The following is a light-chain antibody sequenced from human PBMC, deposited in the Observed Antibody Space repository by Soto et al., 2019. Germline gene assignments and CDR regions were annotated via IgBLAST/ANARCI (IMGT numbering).Light chain of an antibody. CDR2: EVS. V-gene: IGLV2-14*01. CDR1: SSDVDVSTF. J-gene: IGLJ2*01. Sequence: QSALTQPASVSESPGQSITISCTGSSSDVDVSTFVSWYRQHPGKAPELIIYEVSNRPSGVSNRFSGSKSGNTDSLTISGLQAEDEADYYCSSYTTSPTLVFGGGTKLTVL. CDR3: SSYTTSPTLV.